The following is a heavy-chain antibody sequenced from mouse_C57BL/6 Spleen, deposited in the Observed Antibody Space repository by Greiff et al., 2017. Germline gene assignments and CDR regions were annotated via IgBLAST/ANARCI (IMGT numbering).Heavy chain of an antibody. CDR1: GYTFTSYW. CDR2: IYPGSGST. J-gene: IGHJ4*01. D-gene: IGHD1-1*01. V-gene: IGHV1-55*01. Sequence: QVQLQQPGAELVKPGASVKMSCKASGYTFTSYWITWVKQRPGQGLEWIGDIYPGSGSTNYNEKFKSKATLTVDTSSSTAYMQLSSLTSEDYAVYDCAREGDYGSSSYAMDYWGQGTSGTVSS. CDR3: AREGDYGSSSYAMDY.